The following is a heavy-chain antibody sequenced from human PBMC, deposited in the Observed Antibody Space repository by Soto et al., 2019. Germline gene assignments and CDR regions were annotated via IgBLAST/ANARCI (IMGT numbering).Heavy chain of an antibody. D-gene: IGHD1-26*01. CDR3: AKAFGGTSEWYFDY. J-gene: IGHJ4*02. V-gene: IGHV3-30*18. CDR2: ISYDGSNK. Sequence: PGGSLRLSCAASGFTFSSYGMHWVRQAPGKGLEWVAVISYDGSNKYYADSVKGRFTISRDNSKNTLYLQMNSLRAEDTAVYYCAKAFGGTSEWYFDYWGQGTLVTVS. CDR1: GFTFSSYG.